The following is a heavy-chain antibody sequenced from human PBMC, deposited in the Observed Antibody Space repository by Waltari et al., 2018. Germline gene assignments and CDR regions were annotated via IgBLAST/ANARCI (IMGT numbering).Heavy chain of an antibody. J-gene: IGHJ4*02. Sequence: QAQLQESRPGLVTPSETLPLTCAVSGYSISSAYYWGWTRPPPGKGLEWIGSIYRSGSTYYNPSLKSRVTRSVDTSKNQFSLKLSSVTAADTAVYYGARVGDSSGYYKGLDYWGQGTLVTVSS. D-gene: IGHD3-22*01. V-gene: IGHV4-38-2*01. CDR3: ARVGDSSGYYKGLDY. CDR2: IYRSGST. CDR1: GYSISSAYY.